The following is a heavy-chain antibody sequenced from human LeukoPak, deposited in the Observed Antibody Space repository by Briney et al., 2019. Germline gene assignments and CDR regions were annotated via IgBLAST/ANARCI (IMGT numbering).Heavy chain of an antibody. CDR1: GGSFSGYY. V-gene: IGHV4-34*01. CDR2: INHSGST. J-gene: IGHJ4*02. Sequence: SETLSLACAVYGGSFSGYYWSWIRQPPGKGLEWIGEINHSGSTNCNPSLKSRVTISVDTSKNQFSLKLSSVTAADTAVYYCARAGISGYFDYWGQGTLVTVSS. D-gene: IGHD1-26*01. CDR3: ARAGISGYFDY.